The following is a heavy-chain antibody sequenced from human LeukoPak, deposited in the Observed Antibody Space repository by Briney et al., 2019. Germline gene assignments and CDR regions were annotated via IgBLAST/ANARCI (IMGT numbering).Heavy chain of an antibody. CDR3: ARGPTAAALYYFDY. D-gene: IGHD6-13*01. CDR2: IYYSGST. CDR1: GGSFSGYY. J-gene: IGHJ4*02. Sequence: SETLSLTCAVYGGSFSGYYWSWIRQPPGKGLEWIGYIYYSGSTNYNPSLKSRVTISLDTSKNQFSLKLSSVTAADTAVYYCARGPTAAALYYFDYWGQGTLVTVSS. V-gene: IGHV4-59*01.